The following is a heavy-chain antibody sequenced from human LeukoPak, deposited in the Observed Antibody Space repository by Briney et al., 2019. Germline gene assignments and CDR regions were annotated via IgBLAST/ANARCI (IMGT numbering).Heavy chain of an antibody. CDR3: AKDRLGEMATIWGAFDI. CDR1: GFTFDDYA. V-gene: IGHV3-9*01. CDR2: ISWNSGSI. Sequence: PGGSLRLSCAAPGFTFDDYAMHWVRQAPGKGLEWVSGISWNSGSIGYADSVKGRFTISRDNAKNSLYLQMNSLRAEDTALYYGAKDRLGEMATIWGAFDIWGQGTMVTVSS. J-gene: IGHJ3*02. D-gene: IGHD5-24*01.